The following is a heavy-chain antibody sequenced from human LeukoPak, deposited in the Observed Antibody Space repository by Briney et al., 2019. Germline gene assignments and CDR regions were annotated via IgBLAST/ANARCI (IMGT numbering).Heavy chain of an antibody. J-gene: IGHJ3*02. CDR3: ARGRYYDSIRGNAFDI. CDR1: GYTFTSYG. CDR2: ISAYNGNT. V-gene: IGHV1-18*01. Sequence: GASVKVSCKASGYTFTSYGISWVRQAPGQGLEWMGWISAYNGNTNYAQKLQGRVAMTTDTSTSTAYMELRSLRSDDTAVYYCARGRYYDSIRGNAFDIWGQGTMVTVSS. D-gene: IGHD3-22*01.